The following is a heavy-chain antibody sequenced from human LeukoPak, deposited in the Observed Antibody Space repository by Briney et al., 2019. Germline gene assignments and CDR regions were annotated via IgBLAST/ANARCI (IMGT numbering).Heavy chain of an antibody. D-gene: IGHD3-16*02. CDR3: ARSRLSRVNWFDP. CDR2: TNSDGSST. Sequence: GGSLRLSCAASGFTFSSYWMHWVRQAPGKGLVWVSRTNSDGSSTSYADSVKGRFTISRDNAKNTLYLQMNSLRAEDTAVYYCARSRLSRVNWFDPWGQGTLVTVSS. V-gene: IGHV3-74*01. J-gene: IGHJ5*02. CDR1: GFTFSSYW.